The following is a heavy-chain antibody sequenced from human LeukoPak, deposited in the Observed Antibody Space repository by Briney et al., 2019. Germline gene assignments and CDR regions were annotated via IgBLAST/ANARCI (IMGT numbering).Heavy chain of an antibody. Sequence: QPGGSLRLSRAASGFTLSGSAMHWVRQASGKGLEWVGRIRSQANNYATAYDASVKGRFTISRDDSKNTAYLQMNSLKTEDTAVYYCSSGVDGMDVWGQGTTVTVSS. CDR2: IRSQANNYAT. CDR1: GFTLSGSA. D-gene: IGHD3-10*01. V-gene: IGHV3-73*01. J-gene: IGHJ6*02. CDR3: SSGVDGMDV.